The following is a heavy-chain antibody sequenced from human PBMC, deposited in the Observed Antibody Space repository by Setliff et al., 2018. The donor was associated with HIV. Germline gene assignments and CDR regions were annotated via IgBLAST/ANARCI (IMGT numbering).Heavy chain of an antibody. CDR2: INVHNGDT. CDR3: ARGGPNYFYDSRGYELAYFYY. CDR1: GYRFSSYG. Sequence: ASVKVSCKASGYRFSSYGITWVRHAPGQGLEWMGRINVHNGDTKFAQRFQDRLTMTTDTSTTTAYMDLRSLRSDDTAVYYCARGGPNYFYDSRGYELAYFYYWGQGTLVTVSS. J-gene: IGHJ1*01. D-gene: IGHD3-22*01. V-gene: IGHV1-18*01.